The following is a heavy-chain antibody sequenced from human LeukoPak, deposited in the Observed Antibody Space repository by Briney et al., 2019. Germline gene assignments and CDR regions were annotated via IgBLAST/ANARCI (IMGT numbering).Heavy chain of an antibody. J-gene: IGHJ4*02. D-gene: IGHD1-26*01. CDR1: GFTFSSYW. CDR2: INHDGREI. V-gene: IGHV3-7*03. CDR3: AKDRAWELLSPFDY. Sequence: GGSLRLSCAASGFTFSSYWMSWVRQAPGKGLEWVANINHDGREIYYVDSLKGRFTISRDNSKNTLYLQMNSLRAEDTAVYSCAKDRAWELLSPFDYWGQGTLVPVSS.